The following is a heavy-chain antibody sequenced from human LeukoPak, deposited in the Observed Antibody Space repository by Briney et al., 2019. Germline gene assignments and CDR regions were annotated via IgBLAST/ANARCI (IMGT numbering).Heavy chain of an antibody. V-gene: IGHV3-33*01. D-gene: IGHD6-19*01. J-gene: IGHJ4*02. CDR3: ARGSSSGWYFDY. Sequence: GGSLRLSCEASGFTFSSYGMHWVRQASDKGLEWVAVIWYDGSKKYYADSVKGRFTISRDNSKNTLYLQMNSLRAEDTAVYYCARGSSSGWYFDYWGQGTLVTVSS. CDR2: IWYDGSKK. CDR1: GFTFSSYG.